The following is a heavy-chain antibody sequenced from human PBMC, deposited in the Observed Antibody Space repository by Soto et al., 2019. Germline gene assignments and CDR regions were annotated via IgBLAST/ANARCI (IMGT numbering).Heavy chain of an antibody. CDR2: ISSGGFIT. D-gene: IGHD2-2*01. CDR3: ATGVVPATKWGYYSYGLDV. V-gene: IGHV3-48*03. Sequence: PGGSLRLSCAVSGFTFSDYEMNWVRQAPGKGLEWVSYISSGGFITYYADSVKGRFTTSWDKAKNSLYLQMNTLSANDTAVYYCATGVVPATKWGYYSYGLDVWGQGTTVTVSS. J-gene: IGHJ6*02. CDR1: GFTFSDYE.